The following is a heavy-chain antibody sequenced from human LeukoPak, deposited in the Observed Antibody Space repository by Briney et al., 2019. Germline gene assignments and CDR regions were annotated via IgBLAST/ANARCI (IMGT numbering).Heavy chain of an antibody. CDR1: GGSFSGYY. CDR3: AKQRIAARLNWFDP. V-gene: IGHV4-34*01. D-gene: IGHD6-6*01. J-gene: IGHJ5*02. Sequence: SETLSLTCAVYGGSFSGYYLSWIRQPPGKGLEWIGEINHSGSTNYNPSLKSRLTISVDKSTNPLSLQLSSVTAADTAVYYCAKQRIAARLNWFDPWGQGPLVTVSS. CDR2: INHSGST.